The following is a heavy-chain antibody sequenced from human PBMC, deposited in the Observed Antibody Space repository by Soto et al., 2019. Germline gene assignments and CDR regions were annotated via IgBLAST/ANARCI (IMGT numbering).Heavy chain of an antibody. D-gene: IGHD3-16*01. CDR3: AKAGSGRLWPALNPGYYYYGMDL. Sequence: EVQLLESGGGLVQPGGSMRLSCAASVSSFSDFAMSWVRQAPGKGLEWVSSISGSGGSTYYADSVKGRFTISRDNSKDTLFLQMNSLRAEDTAIYYCAKAGSGRLWPALNPGYYYYGMDLWGQGTTVTLSS. CDR2: ISGSGGST. V-gene: IGHV3-23*01. J-gene: IGHJ6*02. CDR1: VSSFSDFA.